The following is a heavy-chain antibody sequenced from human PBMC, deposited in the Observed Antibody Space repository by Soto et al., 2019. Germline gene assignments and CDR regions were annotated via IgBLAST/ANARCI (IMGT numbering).Heavy chain of an antibody. V-gene: IGHV4-59*01. CDR2: IYYSGST. Sequence: SETLSLTCTVSGGSISSYYWSWLRQPPGKGLEWIGYIYYSGSTNYNPSLKSRVTISVDTSKNQFSLKLSSVTAADTAVYYCARDRGIAARNDKRPYYYYGMDVWGQGTTVTVSS. CDR3: ARDRGIAARNDKRPYYYYGMDV. D-gene: IGHD6-6*01. CDR1: GGSISSYY. J-gene: IGHJ6*02.